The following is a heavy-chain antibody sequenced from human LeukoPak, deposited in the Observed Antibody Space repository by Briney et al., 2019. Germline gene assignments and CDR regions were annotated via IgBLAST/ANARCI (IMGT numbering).Heavy chain of an antibody. V-gene: IGHV3-30*05. Sequence: ALRLHCPASGFAFHSHGLHWVRQAPGKGLEWLAGIQYDADRQYYADSVKGRYTISRDDSANTLSLRMDSMRTEITGVYFCARISMVYPLSSTFDYWGQGTLVAVSS. CDR2: IQYDADRQ. J-gene: IGHJ4*02. CDR3: ARISMVYPLSSTFDY. CDR1: GFAFHSHG. D-gene: IGHD2-8*01.